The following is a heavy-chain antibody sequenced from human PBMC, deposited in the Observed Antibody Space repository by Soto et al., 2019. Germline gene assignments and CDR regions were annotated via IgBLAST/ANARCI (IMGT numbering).Heavy chain of an antibody. CDR1: GDTLINYS. CDR3: ARVGIRLIPADLGGGYHFQGLDV. CDR2: IVPTSGGP. D-gene: IGHD2-2*01. Sequence: QVQLVQSAAEVKEPGSSVKISCKAPGDTLINYSFSWMRQAPGQGLEWIGGIVPTSGGPNSADKFHDRLTITADRSPATVTMQLSSLKSDDTAVYYCARVGIRLIPADLGGGYHFQGLDVWGQGTKITVS. J-gene: IGHJ6*02. V-gene: IGHV1-69*01.